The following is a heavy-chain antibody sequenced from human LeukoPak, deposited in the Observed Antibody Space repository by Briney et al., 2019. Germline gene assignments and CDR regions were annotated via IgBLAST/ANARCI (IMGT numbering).Heavy chain of an antibody. Sequence: PGGSLRLSCAASGFTLSRYAMSWVRQAPGKGLEWVSAISGSGGSTYYADSVKGRFTISRDNSKNTLYLQMNSLRAEDTAVYYCAKDQIHLASYGNIDYWGQGTLVTVSS. J-gene: IGHJ4*02. CDR2: ISGSGGST. CDR1: GFTLSRYA. CDR3: AKDQIHLASYGNIDY. D-gene: IGHD5-18*01. V-gene: IGHV3-23*01.